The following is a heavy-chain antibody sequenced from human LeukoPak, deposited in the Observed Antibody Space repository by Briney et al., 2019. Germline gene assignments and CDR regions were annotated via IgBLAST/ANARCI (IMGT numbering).Heavy chain of an antibody. Sequence: PSETLSLTCTVSGGSFSTYYWSWIRQPPGKGLEWIGYIYYSGSTDYNPSLKSRVTMSLDTSKNQFSLKLSSVTAADTAVYYCARAVNSFGAAVAKGFDCWGQGTLVTVSS. CDR3: ARAVNSFGAAVAKGFDC. CDR1: GGSFSTYY. J-gene: IGHJ4*02. D-gene: IGHD6-13*01. CDR2: IYYSGST. V-gene: IGHV4-59*01.